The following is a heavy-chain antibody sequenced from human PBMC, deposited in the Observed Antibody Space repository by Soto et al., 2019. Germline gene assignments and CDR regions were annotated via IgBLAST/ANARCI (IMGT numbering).Heavy chain of an antibody. J-gene: IGHJ6*02. CDR1: GGSISSYY. V-gene: IGHV4-4*07. D-gene: IGHD5-12*01. CDR2: IYTSGST. CDR3: AREIPRDGYNFGSGAMDV. Sequence: SETLSLTCTVSGGSISSYYWSWIRQPAGKGLEWIGRIYTSGSTNYNPSLKSRVTMSVDTSKNQFSLKLSSVTAADTAVYFCAREIPRDGYNFGSGAMDVWGQGTTVTVYS.